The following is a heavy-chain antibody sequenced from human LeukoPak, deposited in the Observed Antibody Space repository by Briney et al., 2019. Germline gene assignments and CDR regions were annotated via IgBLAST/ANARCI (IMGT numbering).Heavy chain of an antibody. CDR3: ARAYCSSTSCYHGFGFDP. V-gene: IGHV1-69*13. D-gene: IGHD2-2*01. Sequence: SVKVSCKASGGTFSSYAISWVRQAPGQGLEWMGGIIPIFGTANYAQKLQGRVTITADESTSTAYMELSSLRSEDTAVYYCARAYCSSTSCYHGFGFDPWGQGTLVTVSS. CDR1: GGTFSSYA. CDR2: IIPIFGTA. J-gene: IGHJ5*02.